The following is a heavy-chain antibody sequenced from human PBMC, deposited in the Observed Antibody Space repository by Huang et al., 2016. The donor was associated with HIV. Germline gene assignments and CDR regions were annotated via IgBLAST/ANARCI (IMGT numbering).Heavy chain of an antibody. J-gene: IGHJ1*01. V-gene: IGHV3-33*08. CDR2: RWYEGSNK. D-gene: IGHD6-19*01. CDR1: GFTFSSYG. CDR3: ALKGDSSGWEYFRH. Sequence: QVQLVESGGGVVQPGRSLRLSCASSGFTFSSYGMHWVRQVPGKGMVWVAVRWYEGSNKYYADSVKGRFTISRDNSKNTLYLQMNSLRTEDTAVYYCALKGDSSGWEYFRHWGQGTLVTVSS.